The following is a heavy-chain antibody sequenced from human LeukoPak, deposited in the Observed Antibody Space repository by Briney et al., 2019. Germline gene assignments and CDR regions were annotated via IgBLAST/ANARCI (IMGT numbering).Heavy chain of an antibody. Sequence: SETLSLTCTVSGGSINSGDDCWSWVRQPPGKGLEWLGYIYHSVSAYYNPSLKSRVTISVDTSKKQFSLKLASVTAADTAMYFCARETLFDYDSGGYHERYYFDYWGQGILVTVSS. CDR1: GGSINSGDDC. V-gene: IGHV4-30-4*01. CDR2: IYHSVSA. J-gene: IGHJ4*02. D-gene: IGHD3-22*01. CDR3: ARETLFDYDSGGYHERYYFDY.